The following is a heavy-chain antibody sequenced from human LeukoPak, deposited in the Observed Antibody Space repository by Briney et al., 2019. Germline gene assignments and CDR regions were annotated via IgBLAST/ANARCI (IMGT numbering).Heavy chain of an antibody. V-gene: IGHV4-59*01. J-gene: IGHJ6*02. CDR3: ASYSSPVYYYGMDV. CDR1: GGSISSYY. D-gene: IGHD5-18*01. Sequence: SETLSLTCTVSGGSISSYYWSWIRQPPGKGLEWIGYIYYSGSTNYNPSLKSRVTISVDTSKNHFSLKLSSVTAADTAVYYCASYSSPVYYYGMDVWGQGTTVTVSS. CDR2: IYYSGST.